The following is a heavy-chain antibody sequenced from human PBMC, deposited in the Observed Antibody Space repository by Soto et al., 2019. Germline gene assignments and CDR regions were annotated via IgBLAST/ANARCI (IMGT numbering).Heavy chain of an antibody. D-gene: IGHD1-7*01. CDR3: AKGRYNWNYFAWFDP. J-gene: IGHJ5*02. V-gene: IGHV3-23*01. CDR1: GFTFSSYA. CDR2: ISGSGGST. Sequence: PGGSLRLSCAASGFTFSSYAMSWVRQAPGKGLEWVSAISGSGGSTYYADSVKGRFTISRDNSKNTLYLQMNSLRAEDTAVYYCAKGRYNWNYFAWFDPWGQGTLVTVSS.